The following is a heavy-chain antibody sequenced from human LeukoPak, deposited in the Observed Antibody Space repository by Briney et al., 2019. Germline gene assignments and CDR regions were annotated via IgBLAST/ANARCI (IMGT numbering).Heavy chain of an antibody. CDR2: MNPNSGNT. V-gene: IGHV1-8*01. CDR3: LYSSGYYSIYAFDI. Sequence: ASVKVSCKASGYTFTSYDINWVRQATGQGLEWMGWMNPNSGNTGYAQKFQGRVTMTRNTSISTAYMELSSLRSEDTAVYYCLYSSGYYSIYAFDIWGQGTMVTVSP. D-gene: IGHD3-22*01. J-gene: IGHJ3*02. CDR1: GYTFTSYD.